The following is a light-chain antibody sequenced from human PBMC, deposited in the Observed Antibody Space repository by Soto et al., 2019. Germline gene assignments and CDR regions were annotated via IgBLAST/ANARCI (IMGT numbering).Light chain of an antibody. J-gene: IGLJ3*02. CDR2: NVN. CDR1: SSDVGSYDY. V-gene: IGLV2-11*01. Sequence: QSALIQPPSVSGPPGQTVTISCTGTSSDVGSYDYVYWYQQHPGTVPKPMMYNVNTQTSGVPDRFSGSKSGNMASMTISVLQAEDEADYEWCSYRSSATNWVFAGGTKVTVL. CDR3: CSYRSSATNWV.